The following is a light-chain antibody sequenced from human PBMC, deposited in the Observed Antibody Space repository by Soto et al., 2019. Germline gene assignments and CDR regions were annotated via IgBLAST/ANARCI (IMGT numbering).Light chain of an antibody. CDR1: ESGGHLN. Sequence: VTTSPGALSFASGGRASLPCWASESGGHLNLAWYQLRPGQPPRLLMYGASIRATGIPDRFSGSGSGTDFTLTISRLEPEDFALYYCQQYGNSPPSTFGQGTRLDIK. CDR2: GAS. CDR3: QQYGNSPPST. J-gene: IGKJ5*01. V-gene: IGKV3-20*01.